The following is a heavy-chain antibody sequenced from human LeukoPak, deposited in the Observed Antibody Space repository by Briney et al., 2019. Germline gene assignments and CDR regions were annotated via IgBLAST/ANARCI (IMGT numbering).Heavy chain of an antibody. V-gene: IGHV1-69*01. CDR2: IIPIFGTA. CDR3: ASRLYCSNTRCRNFPFAY. D-gene: IGHD2-2*01. J-gene: IGHJ4*02. CDR1: GGTFSSYA. Sequence: SVKVYCKASGGTFSSYAINWVRQAPGQGLEWMGGIIPIFGTANYAQKFQDRVTITADESTSTAYMELSSLRSEDTAIYYCASRLYCSNTRCRNFPFAYWGQGTLVTVSS.